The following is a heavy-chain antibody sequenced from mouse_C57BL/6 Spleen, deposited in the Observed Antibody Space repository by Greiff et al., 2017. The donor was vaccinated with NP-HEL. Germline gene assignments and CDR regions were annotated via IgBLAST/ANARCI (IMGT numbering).Heavy chain of an antibody. J-gene: IGHJ3*01. Sequence: VQLQQSGAELAKPGASVKLSCKASGYTFTSYWMHWVKQRPGQGLEWIGYINPSSGYTKYNQKFKDKATLTADKSSSTAYMQLSSLTYEDSAVYYCARSTVVEEAWFAYWGQGTLVTVSA. D-gene: IGHD1-1*01. CDR2: INPSSGYT. V-gene: IGHV1-7*01. CDR1: GYTFTSYW. CDR3: ARSTVVEEAWFAY.